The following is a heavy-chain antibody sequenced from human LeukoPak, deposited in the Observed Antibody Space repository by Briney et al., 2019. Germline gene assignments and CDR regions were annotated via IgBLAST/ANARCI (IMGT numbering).Heavy chain of an antibody. J-gene: IGHJ4*02. Sequence: GGSLRLSCAASGFTFSSYNMNWVRQAPGKGLEWVSSITSSSTYIYYADSVKGRFTISRDNAKNSLYLQMNSLRAEDTAVYYCARWLGAIAWPYYFDYWGQGTLVTVSS. CDR2: ITSSSTYI. D-gene: IGHD3-16*02. CDR1: GFTFSSYN. V-gene: IGHV3-21*01. CDR3: ARWLGAIAWPYYFDY.